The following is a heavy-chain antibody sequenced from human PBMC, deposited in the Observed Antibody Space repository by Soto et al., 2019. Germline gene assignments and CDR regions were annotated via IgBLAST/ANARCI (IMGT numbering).Heavy chain of an antibody. CDR3: AGGLWGNDACDI. CDR2: INHSGST. V-gene: IGHV4-34*01. D-gene: IGHD3-16*01. Sequence: QVQLQQWGAGLLKPSETLSLTCAVYGGSFSGYYWSWIRQPLGKGLEWIGQINHSGSTNYNPSLKRRVNISGEPSKNQSALKRSSVTAADTGVYYCAGGLWGNDACDIWGHGRMVTVSS. J-gene: IGHJ3*02. CDR1: GGSFSGYY.